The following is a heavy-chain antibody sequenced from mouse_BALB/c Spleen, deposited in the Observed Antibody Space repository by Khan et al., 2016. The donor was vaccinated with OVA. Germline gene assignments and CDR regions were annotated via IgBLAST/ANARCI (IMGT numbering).Heavy chain of an antibody. V-gene: IGHV5-6-4*01. J-gene: IGHJ2*01. CDR1: GFTFSSYS. Sequence: EVELVESGGGLVKPGGSLRLSCEASGFTFSSYSMSWVRQTPEKRLEWVATITSGGSYTYYPDSVQGRFTISRDNAKNTLYLQMSSLKSEDTAIYYSTMDRNDYGSSFYFDYWGQGTTLTVSS. CDR3: TMDRNDYGSSFYFDY. CDR2: ITSGGSYT. D-gene: IGHD1-1*01.